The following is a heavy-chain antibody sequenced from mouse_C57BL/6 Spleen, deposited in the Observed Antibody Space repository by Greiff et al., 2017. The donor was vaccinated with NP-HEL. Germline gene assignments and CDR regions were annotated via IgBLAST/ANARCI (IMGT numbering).Heavy chain of an antibody. J-gene: IGHJ3*01. D-gene: IGHD2-4*01. V-gene: IGHV5-17*01. CDR3: ARPDDYDVPFAY. Sequence: EVKVVESGGGLVKPGGSLKLSCAASGFTFSDYGMHWVRQAPEKGLEWVAYISSGSSTIYYADTVKGRFTISRDNAKNTLFLQMTSLRSEDTAMYYCARPDDYDVPFAYWGQGTLVTVSA. CDR1: GFTFSDYG. CDR2: ISSGSSTI.